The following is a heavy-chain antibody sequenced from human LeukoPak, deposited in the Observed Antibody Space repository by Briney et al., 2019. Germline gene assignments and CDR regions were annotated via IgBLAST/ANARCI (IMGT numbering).Heavy chain of an antibody. J-gene: IGHJ4*02. CDR1: GFTLSTNA. CDR3: AKEDYYGSGFDN. D-gene: IGHD3-10*01. Sequence: PGGSLRLSCLTSGFTLSTNAMSWVRQAPGKGLEWISGISGSGASTYYADSVKGRFTISRDNSKNTLYLQMNNLRAEDTALYYCAKEDYYGSGFDNWGQGTLVTVSS. CDR2: ISGSGAST. V-gene: IGHV3-23*01.